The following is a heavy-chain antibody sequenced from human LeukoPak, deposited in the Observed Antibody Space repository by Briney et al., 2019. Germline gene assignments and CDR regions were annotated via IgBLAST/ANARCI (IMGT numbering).Heavy chain of an antibody. J-gene: IGHJ1*01. CDR1: GFTFSSYA. V-gene: IGHV3-23*01. Sequence: GGSLRLSCAASGFTFSSYAMSWVRQAPGKGLEWVSSITGSGGGTYYVDSVKGRFTISRGNSKNTLYLQMNSLRSDDTAVYYCAREYYDSSGYYPSFQHWGQGTLVTVSS. CDR3: AREYYDSSGYYPSFQH. D-gene: IGHD3-22*01. CDR2: ITGSGGGT.